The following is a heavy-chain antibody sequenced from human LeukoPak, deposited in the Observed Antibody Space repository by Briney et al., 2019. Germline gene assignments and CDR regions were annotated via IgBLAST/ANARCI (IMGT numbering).Heavy chain of an antibody. J-gene: IGHJ3*02. Sequence: GGSLRLSCAASGFTFSSYEMNWVRQAPGKGLEWVSYISSSGSTIYYADSVKGRFTISRDNAKNSLYLQMNSLRAEDTAVYYCARGGWLPRDAFDIWGQGTMVTVSS. V-gene: IGHV3-48*03. CDR2: ISSSGSTI. CDR3: ARGGWLPRDAFDI. D-gene: IGHD5-24*01. CDR1: GFTFSSYE.